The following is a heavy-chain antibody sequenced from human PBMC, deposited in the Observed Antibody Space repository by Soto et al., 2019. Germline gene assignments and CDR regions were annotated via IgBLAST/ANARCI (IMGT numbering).Heavy chain of an antibody. CDR2: IIPILGIA. V-gene: IGHV1-69*02. CDR1: GGTFSSYT. J-gene: IGHJ5*02. D-gene: IGHD2-15*01. Sequence: GASVKVSCKASGGTFSSYTISWVRQAPGQGLEWMGRIIPILGIANYAQKFQGRVTITADKSTSTAYMELSSLRSEDTAVYYCARGVVVVAARTSGWFDPWGQGTLVTVSS. CDR3: ARGVVVVAARTSGWFDP.